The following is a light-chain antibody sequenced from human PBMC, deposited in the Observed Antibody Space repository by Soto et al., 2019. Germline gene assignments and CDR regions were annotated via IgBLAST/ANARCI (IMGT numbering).Light chain of an antibody. V-gene: IGKV3-20*01. Sequence: EIVLTQSPGTLSLSPGERATLSCRASQSVSSSYLAWYQQKPGQAPRLLIYGASSRATGIPDRFSGSGSGTDVTVTISRLEPEDFAGYYCQQYGSSPPWTFGQGTKVEIK. CDR1: QSVSSSY. CDR3: QQYGSSPPWT. CDR2: GAS. J-gene: IGKJ1*01.